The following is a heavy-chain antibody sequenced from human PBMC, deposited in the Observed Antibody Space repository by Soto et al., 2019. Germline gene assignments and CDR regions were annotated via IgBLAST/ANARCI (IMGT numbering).Heavy chain of an antibody. CDR3: AGVGLRLGELSSSKYYFDY. V-gene: IGHV3-74*01. CDR2: INSDGSST. J-gene: IGHJ4*02. CDR1: GFTFSSYW. Sequence: PGGSLRLSCAASGFTFSSYWMHWVRQAPGKGLVWVSRINSDGSSTSYADSVKGRFTISRDNAKNTLYLQMNSLRAEDTAVYYCAGVGLRLGELSSSKYYFDYWGQGTLVTVSS. D-gene: IGHD3-16*02.